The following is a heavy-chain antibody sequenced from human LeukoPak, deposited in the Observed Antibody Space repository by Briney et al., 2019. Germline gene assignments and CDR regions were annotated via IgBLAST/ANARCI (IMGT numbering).Heavy chain of an antibody. Sequence: PSETLSLTCIVSGGSIDYSNYYWGWIRQPPEKGLEWIGSFYYTGNTYYSPSLQSRVTISADTSNNQFSLSLRSVTASDTAVYYCARRFHGSGSHFFDHWGQGKLVSVSS. J-gene: IGHJ4*02. CDR2: FYYTGNT. D-gene: IGHD3-10*01. V-gene: IGHV4-39*01. CDR1: GGSIDYSNYY. CDR3: ARRFHGSGSHFFDH.